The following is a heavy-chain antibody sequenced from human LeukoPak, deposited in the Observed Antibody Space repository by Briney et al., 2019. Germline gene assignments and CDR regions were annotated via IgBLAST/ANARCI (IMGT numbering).Heavy chain of an antibody. V-gene: IGHV4-4*09. D-gene: IGHD5-12*01. Sequence: SETLSLTCTVSGGTISSYYWSWIRQPPGKGLEWIGYIYTSGSTNYNPSLNTRVTISVDTAKIQFTLKLSSVTAADTAVYYCARGARYSGYDFGYFDYWGQGTLVTVSS. CDR2: IYTSGST. CDR3: ARGARYSGYDFGYFDY. CDR1: GGTISSYY. J-gene: IGHJ4*02.